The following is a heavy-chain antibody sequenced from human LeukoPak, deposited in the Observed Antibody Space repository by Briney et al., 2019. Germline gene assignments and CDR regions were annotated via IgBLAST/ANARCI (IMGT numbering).Heavy chain of an antibody. J-gene: IGHJ4*02. CDR3: ASSVVPATQTQSDY. CDR2: INHSGST. V-gene: IGHV4-34*01. Sequence: SSQTLSLTCAVYGGSFSGYYWSWIRQPPGKGLEWIGEINHSGSTNYNPSLKSPVTISVDTSKNQFSLRLSSVTAADTAVYYCASSVVPATQTQSDYWGQGTLVTVSS. CDR1: GGSFSGYY. D-gene: IGHD2-2*01.